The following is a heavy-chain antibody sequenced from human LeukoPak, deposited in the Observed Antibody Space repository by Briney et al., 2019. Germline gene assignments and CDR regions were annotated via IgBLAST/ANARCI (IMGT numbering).Heavy chain of an antibody. CDR1: GYTFTSYY. D-gene: IGHD3-9*01. Sequence: ASVKVSCKASGYTFTSYYMHWVRQAPGQGLEWMGIINPSGGSTSHAQKFQGRVTMTRDTSTSTVYMELSSLRSEDTAVYYCARDGGGILTGFESRWLDPWGQGTLVTVSS. CDR2: INPSGGST. V-gene: IGHV1-46*01. J-gene: IGHJ5*02. CDR3: ARDGGGILTGFESRWLDP.